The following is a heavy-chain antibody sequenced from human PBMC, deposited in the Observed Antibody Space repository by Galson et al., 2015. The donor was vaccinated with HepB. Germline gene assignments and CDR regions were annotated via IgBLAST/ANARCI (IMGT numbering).Heavy chain of an antibody. V-gene: IGHV3-20*01. CDR3: ARDGGGSEWELSPQWFDP. D-gene: IGHD1-26*01. CDR1: GFTFDDYG. CDR2: INWNGGST. Sequence: SLRLSCAASGFTFDDYGMSWVRQAPGKGLEWVSGINWNGGSTGYADSVKGRFTISRDNAKNSLYLQMNSLRAEDTALYHCARDGGGSEWELSPQWFDPWGQGTLVTVSS. J-gene: IGHJ5*02.